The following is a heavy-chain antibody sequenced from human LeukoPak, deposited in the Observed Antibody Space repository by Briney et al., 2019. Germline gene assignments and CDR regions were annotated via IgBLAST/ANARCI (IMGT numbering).Heavy chain of an antibody. D-gene: IGHD4-11*01. CDR2: IYTSGST. Sequence: SETLSLTCTVSGGSISSYNWRWIRQPAGKGLQWIGRIYTSGSTNSNPSLKSRVTMSVATSNNQFSLKLSPVTAADPAMYYCAKERGYSNYVRAFDIWGQGTMVTVSS. J-gene: IGHJ3*02. V-gene: IGHV4-4*07. CDR1: GGSISSYN. CDR3: AKERGYSNYVRAFDI.